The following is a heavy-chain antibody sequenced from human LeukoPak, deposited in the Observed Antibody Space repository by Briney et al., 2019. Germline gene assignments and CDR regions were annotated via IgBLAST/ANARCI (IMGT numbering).Heavy chain of an antibody. CDR2: IIPMFETA. Sequence: GSSVKVSCKASGGTFSSYAISWVRQAPGQGLAWMGGIIPMFETATYAQEFQGRVTMTRDTSTSTVYMELSSLRSEDTAVYYCAREGYDSSGYYYVSHYYYMDVWGKGTTVTISS. CDR3: AREGYDSSGYYYVSHYYYMDV. CDR1: GGTFSSYA. V-gene: IGHV1-69*05. D-gene: IGHD3-22*01. J-gene: IGHJ6*03.